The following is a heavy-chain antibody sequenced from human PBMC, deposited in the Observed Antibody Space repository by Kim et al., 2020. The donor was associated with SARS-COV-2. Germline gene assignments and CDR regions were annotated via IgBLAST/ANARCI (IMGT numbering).Heavy chain of an antibody. CDR2: ISGSGGST. Sequence: GGSLRLSCAASGFTFSSYAMSWVRQAPGKGLEWVSAISGSGGSTYYADSVKGRFTISRDNSKNTLYLQMNSLRAEDTAVYYCAKEKTDIVVVVAAVGPFDYWGQGTLVTVSS. D-gene: IGHD2-15*01. CDR1: GFTFSSYA. V-gene: IGHV3-23*01. J-gene: IGHJ4*02. CDR3: AKEKTDIVVVVAAVGPFDY.